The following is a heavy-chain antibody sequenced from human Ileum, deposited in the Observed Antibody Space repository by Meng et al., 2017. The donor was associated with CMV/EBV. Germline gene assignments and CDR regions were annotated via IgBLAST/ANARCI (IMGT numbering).Heavy chain of an antibody. V-gene: IGHV3-23*04. D-gene: IGHD6-19*01. CDR1: GCTSSDVA. CDR2: IADRGCSA. CDR3: LKGVGRLANY. Sequence: VVSCEAVSLPTRSLRVSCSASGCTSSDVARHSVRKGLGRVLELDSCIADRGCSADYIEPFIFRFTISGDKSKKHVYLQMNSRTAEDKAVKYCLKGVGRLANYWGQGTLVTVSS. J-gene: IGHJ4*02.